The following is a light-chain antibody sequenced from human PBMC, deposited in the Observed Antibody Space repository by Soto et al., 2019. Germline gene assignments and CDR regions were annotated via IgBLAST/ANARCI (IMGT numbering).Light chain of an antibody. V-gene: IGLV2-14*01. J-gene: IGLJ1*01. CDR1: SSDVGGYNY. CDR3: SSYTSSSTQV. Sequence: QSVLTQPASVSGSPGQSITISCTGTSSDVGGYNYVSWYQQHPGKAPKLMIYDVSNRPSGVSNRFSGSKSGNTASLTISGLQAEDEADYYCSSYTSSSTQVFGTGTKETVL. CDR2: DVS.